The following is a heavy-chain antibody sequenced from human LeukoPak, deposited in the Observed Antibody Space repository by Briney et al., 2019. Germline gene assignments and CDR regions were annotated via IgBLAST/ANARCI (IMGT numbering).Heavy chain of an antibody. CDR1: GFTFGPYW. CDR3: ARDPGYSYGYPLDN. Sequence: PGGSLRLSCAASGFTFGPYWMHWVRQAPGKGLVWVSHINSDGSTTNYADSVKGRFTISRDNAKNTLFLQMNSLRAEDTAVYYCARDPGYSYGYPLDNWGQGTLVTVSS. D-gene: IGHD5-18*01. V-gene: IGHV3-74*01. CDR2: INSDGSTT. J-gene: IGHJ4*02.